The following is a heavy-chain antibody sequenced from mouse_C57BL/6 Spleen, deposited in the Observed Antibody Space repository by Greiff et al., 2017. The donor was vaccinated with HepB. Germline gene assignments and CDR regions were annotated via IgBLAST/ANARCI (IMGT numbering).Heavy chain of an antibody. Sequence: EVKLVESGGGLVQPGGSLSLSCAASGFTFTDYYMSWVRQPPGKALEWLGFIRNKANGYTTEYSASVKGRFTISRDNSQSILYLQMNALRAEDSATYYCARYPSSHRYFDVWGTGTTVTVSS. CDR1: GFTFTDYY. CDR2: IRNKANGYTT. D-gene: IGHD3-2*02. V-gene: IGHV7-3*01. CDR3: ARYPSSHRYFDV. J-gene: IGHJ1*03.